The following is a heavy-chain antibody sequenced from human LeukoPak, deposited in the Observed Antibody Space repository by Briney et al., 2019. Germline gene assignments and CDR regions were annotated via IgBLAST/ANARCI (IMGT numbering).Heavy chain of an antibody. CDR1: GFTFITYA. Sequence: GRSLRLSCAASGFTFITYAMHWVRQAPGKGLEWVAVISYDGSDKYYADSVKGRFTISRDNSLNTLHLQMNSLRTGDTAVYYCAREFGHNRWYFDYWGQGALVTVSS. CDR3: AREFGHNRWYFDY. V-gene: IGHV3-30-3*01. CDR2: ISYDGSDK. J-gene: IGHJ4*02. D-gene: IGHD5-24*01.